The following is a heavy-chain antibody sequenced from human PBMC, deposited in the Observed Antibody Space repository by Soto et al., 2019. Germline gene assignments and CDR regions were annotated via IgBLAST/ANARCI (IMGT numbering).Heavy chain of an antibody. Sequence: PSETLSLTCTVSGGSISSYYWSWIRQTPGKGLEWIGYIYYSGSTNYNPSLKSRVTISVDTSKNQFSLKLSSVTAADTAVYYCATLSETYYDFWSGYPSESDAFDIWGQGTMVTVSS. CDR2: IYYSGST. D-gene: IGHD3-3*01. J-gene: IGHJ3*02. CDR1: GGSISSYY. CDR3: ATLSETYYDFWSGYPSESDAFDI. V-gene: IGHV4-59*01.